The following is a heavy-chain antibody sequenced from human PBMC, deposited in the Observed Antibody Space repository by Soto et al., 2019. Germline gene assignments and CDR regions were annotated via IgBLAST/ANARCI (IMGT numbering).Heavy chain of an antibody. V-gene: IGHV3-21*06. CDR2: ISSTTNYI. CDR1: GFTFTRYS. Sequence: GGSLRLSGAASGFTFTRYSMNWVRQAPGKGLEWVSSISSTTNYIHYGDSMKGRFTISRDNAKNSLYLEMNSLRAEDTAVYYCARESEDLTSNFDYWGQGTLVTVSS. J-gene: IGHJ4*02. CDR3: ARESEDLTSNFDY.